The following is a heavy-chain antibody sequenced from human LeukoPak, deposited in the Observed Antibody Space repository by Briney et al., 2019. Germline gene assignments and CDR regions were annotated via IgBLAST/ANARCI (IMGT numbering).Heavy chain of an antibody. CDR3: ARVRGSYKDDAFDI. Sequence: PSQTLSLTCTVSGGSISSGGYYWSWIRQHPGKGLGWIGYIYYSGSTYYNPSLKSRVTISVDTSKNQFSLKLSSVTAADTAVYYCARVRGSYKDDAFDIWGQGTMVTVSS. CDR1: GGSISSGGYY. CDR2: IYYSGST. J-gene: IGHJ3*02. V-gene: IGHV4-31*03. D-gene: IGHD2-15*01.